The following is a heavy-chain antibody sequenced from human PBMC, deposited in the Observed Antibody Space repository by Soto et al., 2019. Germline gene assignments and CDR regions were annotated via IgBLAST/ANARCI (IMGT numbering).Heavy chain of an antibody. CDR1: GYTFTRYG. CDR3: AKNVQLPYYYYGMDV. CDR2: ISGYNGDT. Sequence: QGQLVQSGPEVKKPGASVKVSCKASGYTFTRYGISWVRQAPGQGLEWMGWISGYNGDTNYAQKVQGRVTMTIDTSTSTAYMELRSLTSDDTAIYYCAKNVQLPYYYYGMDVWGQGTTVTVSS. J-gene: IGHJ6*02. D-gene: IGHD1-1*01. V-gene: IGHV1-18*01.